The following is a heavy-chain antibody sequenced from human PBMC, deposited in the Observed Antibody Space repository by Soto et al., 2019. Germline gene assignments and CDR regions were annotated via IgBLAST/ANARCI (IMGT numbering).Heavy chain of an antibody. CDR2: ISSSGTTI. V-gene: IGHV3-48*02. Sequence: EVQLLESGGGLVQPGGSLRLSCADSGFTFSNYNMNWVRQAPGKGLEWVSYISSSGTTIYNADSVKGRFTISRDNVKNSMYLQMNSLRDEDTAVYFCARDGATSLTTYFYGMDVWGQGTTDTVSS. J-gene: IGHJ6*02. CDR1: GFTFSNYN. D-gene: IGHD1-1*01. CDR3: ARDGATSLTTYFYGMDV.